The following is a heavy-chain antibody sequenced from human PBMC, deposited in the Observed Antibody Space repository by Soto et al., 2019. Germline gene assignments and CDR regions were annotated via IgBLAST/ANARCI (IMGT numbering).Heavy chain of an antibody. CDR1: GFTFSSYG. V-gene: IGHV3-33*01. CDR3: ARRVWWLRTGVKWFDP. D-gene: IGHD5-12*01. J-gene: IGHJ5*02. Sequence: GGSLRLSCAASGFTFSSYGMHWVRQAPGKGLEWVAVIWYDGSNKYYADSVKGRFTISRDNSKNTLYLQMNSLRAEDTAVYYCARRVWWLRTGVKWFDPWGQGTLVTVSS. CDR2: IWYDGSNK.